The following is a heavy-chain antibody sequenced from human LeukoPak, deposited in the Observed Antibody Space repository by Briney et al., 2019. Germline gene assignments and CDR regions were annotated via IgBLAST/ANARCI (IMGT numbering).Heavy chain of an antibody. J-gene: IGHJ3*02. Sequence: ASVKVSCKASGNTFSSYDISWVRQATGQGLEWMGWMNPNSGGTNYAQKFQGRVTMTRDTSISTAYMELSRLRSDDTAVYYCATLAVAGESAFDIWGQGTMVTVSS. CDR3: ATLAVAGESAFDI. V-gene: IGHV1-2*02. CDR1: GNTFSSYD. D-gene: IGHD6-19*01. CDR2: MNPNSGGT.